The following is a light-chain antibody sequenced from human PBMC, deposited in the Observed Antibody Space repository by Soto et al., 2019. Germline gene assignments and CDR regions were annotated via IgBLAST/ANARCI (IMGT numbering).Light chain of an antibody. CDR3: HVGDVSHDHHV. J-gene: IGLJ2*01. Sequence: SYVLTQPPSVSVAPGQTASITCGGNNIGSKTVHWYQQKPGQAPMLVVYDDADRPSGIPERFSGSNSGNTATLTITRVEAVDEAAYYCHVGDVSHDHHVFGGGTKLTVL. CDR2: DDA. CDR1: NIGSKT. V-gene: IGLV3-21*02.